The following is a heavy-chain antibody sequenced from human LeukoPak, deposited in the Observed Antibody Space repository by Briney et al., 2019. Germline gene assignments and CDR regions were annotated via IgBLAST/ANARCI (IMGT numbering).Heavy chain of an antibody. D-gene: IGHD1-14*01. CDR1: GFSFISHA. V-gene: IGHV3-30*04. CDR2: ISYDGSNK. J-gene: IGHJ6*02. CDR3: ARDSARYHYYYGMDV. Sequence: PGRSLRLSCAASGFSFISHAMHWVRQAPGKGLEWVALISYDGSNKYCADSVKGRFTISRDNSKNTLYLQMNSLRAEDTAVYYCARDSARYHYYYGMDVWGQGTTVTVSS.